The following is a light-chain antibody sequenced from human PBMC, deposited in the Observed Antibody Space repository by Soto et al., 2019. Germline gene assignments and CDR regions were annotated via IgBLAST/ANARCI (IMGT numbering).Light chain of an antibody. CDR2: HNS. J-gene: IGLJ1*01. V-gene: IGLV1-40*01. Sequence: SALTQPPSVSGAPGQRVTIYCTGSSSNIGAGYDVHWYQQLPGTAPKLLIYHNSNRPSGVPDRFSGSKSGTSASLAITGLQAEDEADYYCQSYDSSLSGSRVFETGTKVTVL. CDR1: SSNIGAGYD. CDR3: QSYDSSLSGSRV.